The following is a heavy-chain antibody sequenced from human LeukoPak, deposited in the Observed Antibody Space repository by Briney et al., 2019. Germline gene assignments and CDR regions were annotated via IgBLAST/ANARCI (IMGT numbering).Heavy chain of an antibody. CDR2: INPSGSST. Sequence: ASVKVSCKASGYTFTSYYMHWVRQAPGQGLEWMGIINPSGSSTSYARKFQGRVTMTRDTSTSTVYMELSSLRSEDTAVYYCARGSRVLGYSSGYSQRYCFDYWGQGTLVTVSS. V-gene: IGHV1-46*01. J-gene: IGHJ4*02. CDR1: GYTFTSYY. D-gene: IGHD6-19*01. CDR3: ARGSRVLGYSSGYSQRYCFDY.